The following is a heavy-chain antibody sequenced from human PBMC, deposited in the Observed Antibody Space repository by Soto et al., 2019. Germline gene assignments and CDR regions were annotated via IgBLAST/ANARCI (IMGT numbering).Heavy chain of an antibody. CDR1: CYTFTSYG. CDR3: ARDNDFANAFDI. Sequence: ASVKVSCKASCYTFTSYGISWVRQAPGQGLEWMGWISAYNGNTNYAQKLQGRVTMTTDTSTSTAYMELRSLRSDDTAVYYCARDNDFANAFDIWGQGTMVTVSS. D-gene: IGHD3-3*01. CDR2: ISAYNGNT. V-gene: IGHV1-18*01. J-gene: IGHJ3*02.